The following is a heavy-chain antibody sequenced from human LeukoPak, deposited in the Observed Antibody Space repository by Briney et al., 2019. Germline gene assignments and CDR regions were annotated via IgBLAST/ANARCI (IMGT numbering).Heavy chain of an antibody. D-gene: IGHD2-2*01. V-gene: IGHV3-30*07. J-gene: IGHJ4*02. CDR3: ARGGSGTSVLYY. CDR1: GFTFSSYA. Sequence: GGSLRLSCAASGFTFSSYAMHWVRQAPGKGLEWVAVISYDGSNKYYADSVKGRFTISRDNSKNTLYLQMNSLRAEDTAVYYCARGGSGTSVLYYWGQGTLVTVSS. CDR2: ISYDGSNK.